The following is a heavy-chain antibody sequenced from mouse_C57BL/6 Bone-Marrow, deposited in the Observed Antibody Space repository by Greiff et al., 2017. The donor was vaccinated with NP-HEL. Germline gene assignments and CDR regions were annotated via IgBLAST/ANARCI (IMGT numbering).Heavy chain of an antibody. D-gene: IGHD2-3*01. CDR2: SRNKANDYTT. Sequence: EVKLMESGGGLVQSGRSLRLSCATSGFTFSDFYMEWVRQAPGKGLEWIAASRNKANDYTTEYSASVKGRFIVSRDTSQSILYLQMNALRAEDTAIYSCARDAGGLLPLYYFDYWGQGTTLTVSS. J-gene: IGHJ2*01. V-gene: IGHV7-1*01. CDR1: GFTFSDFY. CDR3: ARDAGGLLPLYYFDY.